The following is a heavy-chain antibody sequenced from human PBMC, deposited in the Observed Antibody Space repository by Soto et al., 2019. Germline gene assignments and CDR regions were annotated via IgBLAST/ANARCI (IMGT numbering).Heavy chain of an antibody. D-gene: IGHD2-15*01. V-gene: IGHV1-18*04. Sequence: QVQLVQSGVEVKKPGASVKVSCKASGYTFISHGISWVRQAPGQGLEWLGWISGKNGKTNYAQKPQGRVTLTTDTSTSTAYMELRSPRSDDTAVYYCARVSSSIVVVPDYGMDVWGQGTTVTVSS. CDR1: GYTFISHG. CDR3: ARVSSSIVVVPDYGMDV. J-gene: IGHJ6*02. CDR2: ISGKNGKT.